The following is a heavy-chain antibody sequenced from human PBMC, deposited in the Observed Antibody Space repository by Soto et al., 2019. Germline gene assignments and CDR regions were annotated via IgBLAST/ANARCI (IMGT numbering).Heavy chain of an antibody. CDR3: ARSGRSGRPLDS. D-gene: IGHD6-25*01. V-gene: IGHV3-33*01. J-gene: IGHJ4*02. CDR2: VWNDGSTK. Sequence: QVQLVESGGGVVQPGRSLRLSCAASGFTFRTFAMYWVRQAPGKGLEWVAVVWNDGSTKYYGDSVTGRFAISRDNANNILYLLTDNLRGEDTAVYYCARSGRSGRPLDSWGQGTLVTVSS. CDR1: GFTFRTFA.